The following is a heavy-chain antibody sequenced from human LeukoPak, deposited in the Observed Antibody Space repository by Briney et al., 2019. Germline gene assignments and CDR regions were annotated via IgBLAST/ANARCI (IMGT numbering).Heavy chain of an antibody. CDR1: GGSISSGSYY. CDR2: IYTSGST. J-gene: IGHJ6*03. V-gene: IGHV4-61*02. D-gene: IGHD3-3*02. CDR3: AREDPYYHYYMDV. Sequence: SETLSLTCTVSGGSISSGSYYWSWIRQPAGKGLEWIGRIYTSGSTNYNPSLKSRVTISIDTSKNQFSLNLRSVTAADTAVYYCAREDPYYHYYMDVLGKGTTVTVSS.